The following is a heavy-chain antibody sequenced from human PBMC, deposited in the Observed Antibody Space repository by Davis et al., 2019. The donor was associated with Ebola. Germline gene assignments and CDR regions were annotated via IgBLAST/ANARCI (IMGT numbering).Heavy chain of an antibody. CDR2: ISGYNGDR. D-gene: IGHD2-15*01. CDR1: GYTFANYG. Sequence: ASVKVSCKASGYTFANYGINWVRQAPGQGLEWMGWISGYNGDRNYSQNLQGRVTMTTDTSTSTAYMELRSLRSDDTAVYYCARGGCSGGSCYSSDYWGQGTLVTVSS. CDR3: ARGGCSGGSCYSSDY. J-gene: IGHJ4*02. V-gene: IGHV1-18*01.